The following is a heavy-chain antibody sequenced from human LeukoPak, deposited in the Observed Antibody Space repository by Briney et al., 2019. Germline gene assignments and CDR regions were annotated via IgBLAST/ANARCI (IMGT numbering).Heavy chain of an antibody. CDR2: IKDNGKDK. CDR1: GFIFSRYW. J-gene: IGHJ5*02. CDR3: ARDAGGGFAL. D-gene: IGHD2-15*01. V-gene: IGHV3-7*01. Sequence: GGSLRLSCVGSGFIFSRYWMTWVRQAPGKGLEWVANIKDNGKDKYYVDSVKGRFTISKDNAKNSVYVQMNSLRVDDTAVYYCARDAGGGFALWGQGTLVSVSS.